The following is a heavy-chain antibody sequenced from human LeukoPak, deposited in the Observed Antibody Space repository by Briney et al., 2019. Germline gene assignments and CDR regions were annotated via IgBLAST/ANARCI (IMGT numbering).Heavy chain of an antibody. Sequence: SQTLSLTCTVSGGSISSGSYYWSWIRPPAGKGLEWIGRIYTSGSTNYNPSLKSRVTISVDTSKNQFSLKLSSVTAADTAVYYCAGTQTYYDFWSGQKQYYYGMDVWGQGTTVTVSS. V-gene: IGHV4-61*02. CDR3: AGTQTYYDFWSGQKQYYYGMDV. J-gene: IGHJ6*02. CDR2: IYTSGST. CDR1: GGSISSGSYY. D-gene: IGHD3-3*01.